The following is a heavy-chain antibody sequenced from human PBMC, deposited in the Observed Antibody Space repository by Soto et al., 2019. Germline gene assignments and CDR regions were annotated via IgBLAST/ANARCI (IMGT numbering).Heavy chain of an antibody. CDR3: ATSLWFGTQPEL. Sequence: QVQLQQWGAGLLKPSETLSLSCPVYGGSFNVNYYTWFRHPPGKGLEWIGEIIGSGTTKYIPSLNRRATISFATSKNQVSLKVTSVTAADTAVYYCATSLWFGTQPELWGQGALVTVSS. D-gene: IGHD3-10*01. CDR1: GGSFNVNY. J-gene: IGHJ4*02. CDR2: IIGSGTT. V-gene: IGHV4-34*12.